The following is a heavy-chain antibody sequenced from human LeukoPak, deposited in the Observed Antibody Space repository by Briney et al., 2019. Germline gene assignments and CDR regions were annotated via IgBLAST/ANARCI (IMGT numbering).Heavy chain of an antibody. Sequence: SETLSLTCTASGGSISSSSYYWGWIRQPPGKGLEWIGSIYYSGSTYYNPSLKSRVTISADTSKNQFSLKLSSVTAADTAVYYCATVGDGYNLDYWGQGTLVTVSS. J-gene: IGHJ4*02. V-gene: IGHV4-39*07. CDR3: ATVGDGYNLDY. CDR2: IYYSGST. D-gene: IGHD5-24*01. CDR1: GGSISSSSYY.